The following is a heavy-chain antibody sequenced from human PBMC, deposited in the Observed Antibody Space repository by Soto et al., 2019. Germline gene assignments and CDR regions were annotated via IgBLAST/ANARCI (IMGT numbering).Heavy chain of an antibody. Sequence: GGSLRLSCAASGFTFSSYAMSWVRQAPGKGLEWVSAISGSGGSTYYVDSVKGRFTISRDNSKNTLYLQMNSLRAEDTAVYYCAKGCELGYCSSTSLVFDYWGQGTLVTVSS. D-gene: IGHD2-2*01. J-gene: IGHJ4*02. V-gene: IGHV3-23*01. CDR1: GFTFSSYA. CDR2: ISGSGGST. CDR3: AKGCELGYCSSTSLVFDY.